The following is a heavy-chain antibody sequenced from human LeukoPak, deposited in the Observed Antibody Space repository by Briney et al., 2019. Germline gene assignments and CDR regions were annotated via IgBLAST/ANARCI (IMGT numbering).Heavy chain of an antibody. CDR3: ARPRGYSGYDFDY. CDR2: ISSSSSTI. Sequence: TGGSLRLSCAASGFTFSSYSMNWVRQAPGKGLEWVSYISSSSSTIYYADSVKGRFTISRDNAKNSLYLQMNSLRAEDTAVYYCARPRGYSGYDFDYWGQGTLVTVSS. D-gene: IGHD5-12*01. V-gene: IGHV3-48*04. J-gene: IGHJ4*02. CDR1: GFTFSSYS.